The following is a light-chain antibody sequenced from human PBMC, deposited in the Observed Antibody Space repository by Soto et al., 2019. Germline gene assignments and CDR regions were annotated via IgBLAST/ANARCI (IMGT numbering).Light chain of an antibody. CDR3: SSYTSGSTLVV. J-gene: IGLJ2*01. CDR2: EVS. Sequence: QSALTQPASVSGSPGQSITISCTGTSSDLGGYNYVSWYQQHPGKAPKLMIYEVSNRPSGVSNRFSGSKSANTASLTISGLQAEDEADCYCSSYTSGSTLVVFGGGTKLTVL. CDR1: SSDLGGYNY. V-gene: IGLV2-14*01.